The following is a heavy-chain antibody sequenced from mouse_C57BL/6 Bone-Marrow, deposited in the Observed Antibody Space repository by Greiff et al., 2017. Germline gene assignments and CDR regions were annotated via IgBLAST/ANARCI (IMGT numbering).Heavy chain of an antibody. D-gene: IGHD1-1*01. CDR3: ARSGGYDYYGSSYWYFDV. V-gene: IGHV14-3*01. CDR2: IDPANGNT. J-gene: IGHJ1*03. Sequence: VQLQQSVAELVRPGASVKLSCTASGFNIKNTYMHWVKQRPEQGLEWIGRIDPANGNTKYAPKFQGKATLTADPSSNTAYLQLSSLTSEDTAIYYCARSGGYDYYGSSYWYFDVWGTGTTVTVSS. CDR1: GFNIKNTY.